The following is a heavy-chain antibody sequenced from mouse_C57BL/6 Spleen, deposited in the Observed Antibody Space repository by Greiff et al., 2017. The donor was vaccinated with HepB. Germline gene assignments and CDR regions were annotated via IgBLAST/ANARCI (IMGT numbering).Heavy chain of an antibody. CDR3: ARGYGSSYGGYYAMDY. D-gene: IGHD1-1*01. CDR2: IDPANGNT. V-gene: IGHV14-3*01. CDR1: GFNIKNTY. J-gene: IGHJ4*01. Sequence: EVQLQQSVAELVRPGASVKLSCTASGFNIKNTYMHWVKQRPEQGLEWIGRIDPANGNTKYAPKFQGKATITADTSSNTAYLQLSSLTSEDTAIYYCARGYGSSYGGYYAMDYWGQGTSVTVSS.